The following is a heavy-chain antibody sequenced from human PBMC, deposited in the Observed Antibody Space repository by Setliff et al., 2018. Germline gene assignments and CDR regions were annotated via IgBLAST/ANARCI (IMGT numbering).Heavy chain of an antibody. Sequence: GGSLRLSCAASGFTLSSYEMNWVRQAPGKGLEWVANIKQDGSETYYADSVQGRFTISRDKNSLYLQMHSLRAEDTAVYYCARSENCFSTHCSPYDYWGQGTLVTVSS. J-gene: IGHJ4*02. CDR1: GFTLSSYE. D-gene: IGHD2-2*01. V-gene: IGHV3-7*03. CDR2: IKQDGSET. CDR3: ARSENCFSTHCSPYDY.